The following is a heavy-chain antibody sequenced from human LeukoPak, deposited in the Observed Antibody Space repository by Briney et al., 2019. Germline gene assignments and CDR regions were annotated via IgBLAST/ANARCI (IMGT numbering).Heavy chain of an antibody. V-gene: IGHV4-39*01. CDR1: GGSISSSSYY. CDR2: IYYSGST. Sequence: PSETLSLTCTVSGGSISSSSYYWGWIRQPPGKGLEWIGSIYYSGSTYYNPSLKSRVTISVDTSKNQFSLKLSSVTAADTAVYYCATGPSPIFGVVISDYYMDVWGKGTTVTVSS. J-gene: IGHJ6*03. D-gene: IGHD3-3*01. CDR3: ATGPSPIFGVVISDYYMDV.